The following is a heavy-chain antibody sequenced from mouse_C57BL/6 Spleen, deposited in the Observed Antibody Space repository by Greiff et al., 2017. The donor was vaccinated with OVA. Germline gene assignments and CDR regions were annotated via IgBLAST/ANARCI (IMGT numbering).Heavy chain of an antibody. Sequence: QVQLQQPGTELVKPGASVKLSCKASGYTFTSYWMHWVKQRPGQGLEWIGNINPSNGGTNYNEKSKSKATLTVDKSSSTAYMQLSSLTSEDSAVYYCAKGDYSNYVFYWYFDVWGTGTTVTVSS. CDR2: INPSNGGT. J-gene: IGHJ1*03. CDR1: GYTFTSYW. V-gene: IGHV1-53*01. CDR3: AKGDYSNYVFYWYFDV. D-gene: IGHD2-5*01.